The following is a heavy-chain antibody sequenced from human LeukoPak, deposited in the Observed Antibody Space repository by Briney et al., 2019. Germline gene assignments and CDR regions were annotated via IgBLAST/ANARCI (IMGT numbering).Heavy chain of an antibody. CDR1: GATYTSYT. CDR3: ARLLGESSSGPMDV. Sequence: APVKASCKASGATYTSYTISWVRQAPGQGLEWMGGIITKLGIANNEQKFPGRVTITADKLTSTGHMELSSLRAEDTGVDYCARLLGESSSGPMDVWGQGTTVTVSS. D-gene: IGHD6-6*01. V-gene: IGHV1-69*02. J-gene: IGHJ6*02. CDR2: IITKLGIA.